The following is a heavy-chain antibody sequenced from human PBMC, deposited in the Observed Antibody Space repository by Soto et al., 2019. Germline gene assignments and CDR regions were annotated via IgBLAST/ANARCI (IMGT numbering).Heavy chain of an antibody. D-gene: IGHD6-19*01. Sequence: QVQLQESGPGLVKPSQTLSLTYTVSGGSISSGDYYWSWIRQPPGKGLEWIGYIYYSGSTYYNPSLKSRVTISVDTSKNQFSLKLSSVTAADTAVYYCARDPYSSGWYSGGGYWGQGTLVTVSS. CDR3: ARDPYSSGWYSGGGY. V-gene: IGHV4-30-4*01. CDR2: IYYSGST. CDR1: GGSISSGDYY. J-gene: IGHJ4*02.